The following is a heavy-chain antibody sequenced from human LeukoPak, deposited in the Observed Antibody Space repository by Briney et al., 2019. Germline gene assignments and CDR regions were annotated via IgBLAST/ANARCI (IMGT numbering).Heavy chain of an antibody. D-gene: IGHD3-22*01. Sequence: SETLSLTCAVSGGSISSGGYSWSWIWQPPGKGLEWIGYIYHSGSTYYNPSLKSRVTISVDRSKNQFSLKLSSVTAADTAVYYCARGYYYDSSAHGDAFDIWGQGTMVTVSS. CDR2: IYHSGST. CDR1: GGSISSGGYS. V-gene: IGHV4-30-2*01. CDR3: ARGYYYDSSAHGDAFDI. J-gene: IGHJ3*02.